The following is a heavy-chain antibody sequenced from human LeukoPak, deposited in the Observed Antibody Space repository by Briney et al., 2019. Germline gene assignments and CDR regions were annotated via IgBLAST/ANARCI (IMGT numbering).Heavy chain of an antibody. CDR1: GGSFSGYY. CDR2: INHSGST. Sequence: SETLSLTCAVYGGSFSGYYRSWIRQPAGQGLEWIGEINHSGSTNYNPSLKSRVTISVDTSKNQFSLKLSSVTAADTAVYYCARVNSRRYYYMDVWGKGTTVTVSS. CDR3: ARVNSRRYYYMDV. V-gene: IGHV4-34*01. J-gene: IGHJ6*03. D-gene: IGHD1-7*01.